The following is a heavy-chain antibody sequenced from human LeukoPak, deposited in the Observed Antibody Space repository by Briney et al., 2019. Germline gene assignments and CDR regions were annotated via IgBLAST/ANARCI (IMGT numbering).Heavy chain of an antibody. CDR2: FDPEDGET. CDR1: DHTLMQVA. CDR3: ATVPRYCSSTSCYYYYGMDV. D-gene: IGHD2-2*01. J-gene: IGHJ6*02. V-gene: IGHV1-24*01. Sequence: RASVKVSCKVVDHTLMQVAIHWVRQAPGKGLEWMGGFDPEDGETIYAQKFQGRVTMTEDTSTDTAYMELSSLRSEDTAVYYCATVPRYCSSTSCYYYYGMDVWGQGTTVTVSS.